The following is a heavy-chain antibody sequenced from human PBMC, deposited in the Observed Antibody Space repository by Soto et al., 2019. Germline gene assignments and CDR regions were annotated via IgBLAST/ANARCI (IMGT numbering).Heavy chain of an antibody. CDR3: AIGPRMWLPGGGY. V-gene: IGHV4-34*01. J-gene: IGHJ4*02. D-gene: IGHD6-19*01. CDR1: GGSFSGYY. Sequence: QVQLEQWGAGLLKPSETLSLTCAVYGGSFSGYYWSWIGQPPGKGLEWLGEINHSAITDYNPSLKSRVTISIDTSKNQFSLKLASVTAADTAVYYCAIGPRMWLPGGGYWGQGTLVTVSS. CDR2: INHSAIT.